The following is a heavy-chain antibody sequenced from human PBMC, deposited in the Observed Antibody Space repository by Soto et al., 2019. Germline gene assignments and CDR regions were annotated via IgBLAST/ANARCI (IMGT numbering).Heavy chain of an antibody. V-gene: IGHV6-1*01. Sequence: KQSQTLSLTCAISGDSVSSNSAAWNWIRQSPSRGLEWLGRTYYRSKWYNDYAVSVKSRITINPDTSKNQFSLQLNSVTPEDTAVYYCAREEGKQQLVRPGGVPFDYWGQGTLVTVSS. CDR3: AREEGKQQLVRPGGVPFDY. CDR1: GDSVSSNSAA. CDR2: TYYRSKWYN. D-gene: IGHD6-6*01. J-gene: IGHJ4*02.